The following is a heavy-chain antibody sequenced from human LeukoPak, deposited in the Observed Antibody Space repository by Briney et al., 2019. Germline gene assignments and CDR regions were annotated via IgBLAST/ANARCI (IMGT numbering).Heavy chain of an antibody. CDR2: IRYDGSNK. CDR1: GFTFSSYG. D-gene: IGHD2-15*01. J-gene: IGHJ4*02. Sequence: GGSLRLSCAASGFTFSSYGMHWVRQAPGKGLEWVAFIRYDGSNKYYADSVKGRFTISRDNSKNTLYLQMNSLRAEDTAVYYCASRSSVAASGPGWGQGTLVTVSS. V-gene: IGHV3-30*02. CDR3: ASRSSVAASGPG.